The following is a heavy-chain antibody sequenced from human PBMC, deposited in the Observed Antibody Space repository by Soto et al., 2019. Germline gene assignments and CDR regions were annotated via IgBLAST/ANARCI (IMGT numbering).Heavy chain of an antibody. D-gene: IGHD4-17*01. CDR1: GSTFSIAW. J-gene: IGHJ4*02. CDR3: TVYGGNGAFDS. CDR2: IYSTTDGGTT. Sequence: EVQLVESGGGLVKPGGSLRLSCAASGSTFSIAWMSWVRQAPGKGLEWVGRIYSTTDGGTTDYAAPVKGRFTISRDDSQNTLWLQMTSLKIEDTAVYYCTVYGGNGAFDSWGQGTLVTVSS. V-gene: IGHV3-15*01.